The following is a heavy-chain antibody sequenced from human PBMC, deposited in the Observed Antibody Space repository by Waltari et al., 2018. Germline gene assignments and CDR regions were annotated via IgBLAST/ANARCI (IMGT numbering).Heavy chain of an antibody. CDR3: ARDPGNPIDWYFDL. V-gene: IGHV3-21*06. J-gene: IGHJ2*01. CDR2: ITSKSTYI. Sequence: EVQLVESGGGLVEPGGSLRLSCAASGLAFSLYTMTWVRQAPGKGLEWVASITSKSTYIHYADSVKGRFTISRDNAKNSLYLQMNSLKAEDTALYYCARDPGNPIDWYFDLWGRGTLVTVSS. CDR1: GLAFSLYT.